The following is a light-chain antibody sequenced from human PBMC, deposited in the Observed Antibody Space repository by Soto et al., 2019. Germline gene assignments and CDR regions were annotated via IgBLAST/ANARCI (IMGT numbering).Light chain of an antibody. CDR3: QRYGSSIT. Sequence: IVLTQSPGTRSVSPGERATLSCRASQSVSRSYLAWYQQKPGQPPRLLIYGASSRATGIPDRFSGSGSGTDFTLTISRMEPEDFAVYYCQRYGSSITFGQGTRLEIK. CDR2: GAS. V-gene: IGKV3-20*01. J-gene: IGKJ5*01. CDR1: QSVSRSY.